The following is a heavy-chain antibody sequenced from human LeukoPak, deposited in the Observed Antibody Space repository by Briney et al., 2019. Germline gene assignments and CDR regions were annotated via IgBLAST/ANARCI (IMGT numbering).Heavy chain of an antibody. J-gene: IGHJ4*03. Sequence: GGSLRLSCAASGFTFSTYAMSWVRQAPGKGLGWVSVISGSGDSTYYADSVKGRFTISRDNSKNTLYLQMNSLRAEDTAVYYCAKESSGYYANFDYWGQGTTVTVSS. D-gene: IGHD3-22*01. V-gene: IGHV3-23*01. CDR2: ISGSGDST. CDR1: GFTFSTYA. CDR3: AKESSGYYANFDY.